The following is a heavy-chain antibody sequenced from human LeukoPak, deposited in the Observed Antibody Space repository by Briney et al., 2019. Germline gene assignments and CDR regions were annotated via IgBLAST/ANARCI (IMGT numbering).Heavy chain of an antibody. CDR1: GFTFSSFD. Sequence: GGSLRLSSAASGFTFSSFDMHWGRPGTGKSREWVSATGTAGDTYYPGSVKGRFNISRENAKNSLYFQMNSLRAGDTAVYYCARGFVHSSMVRGVTPFDCWGEGSMVTVCS. D-gene: IGHD3-10*01. CDR3: ARGFVHSSMVRGVTPFDC. CDR2: TGTAGDT. V-gene: IGHV3-13*01. J-gene: IGHJ4*02.